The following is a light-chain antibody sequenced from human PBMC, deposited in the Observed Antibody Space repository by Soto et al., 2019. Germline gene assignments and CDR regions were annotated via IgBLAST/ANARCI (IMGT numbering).Light chain of an antibody. Sequence: DVQLTQAPSTLSASGGDRITIXXRASQSIGNWLAWYQQKPGKAPNLLXYDASTLENGVPSRFSGSASWTDFTLTISSLQPYDFATYYCQQYNSYSPRTFGQGTKVDIK. CDR2: DAS. V-gene: IGKV1-5*01. J-gene: IGKJ1*01. CDR1: QSIGNW. CDR3: QQYNSYSPRT.